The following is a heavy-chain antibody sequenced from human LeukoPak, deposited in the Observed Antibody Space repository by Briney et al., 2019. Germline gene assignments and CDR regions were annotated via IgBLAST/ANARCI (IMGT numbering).Heavy chain of an antibody. CDR1: GFTFSSYA. V-gene: IGHV3-23*01. D-gene: IGHD3-10*01. CDR2: ISGSGGST. Sequence: GGSLRLSCAASGFTFSSYAMSWVRQAPGKGLEWVSAISGSGGSTYYADSVKGRFTISRDNSKNTLYLQMNSRRAEDTAVYYCAKSVMVRGVITSFDYWGQGTLVTVSS. CDR3: AKSVMVRGVITSFDY. J-gene: IGHJ4*02.